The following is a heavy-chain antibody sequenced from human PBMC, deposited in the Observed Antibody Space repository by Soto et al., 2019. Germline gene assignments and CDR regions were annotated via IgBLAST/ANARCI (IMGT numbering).Heavy chain of an antibody. CDR2: ISYSGST. D-gene: IGHD1-26*01. Sequence: SETLSLTCTVSGGSISSYYWSWIRQPPGKGLEWIGYISYSGSTNYNPSLKSRVTISVDTSKNQFSLKLNSVTAADTAVYYCARSPGADTFDYWGQGTLVTVSS. J-gene: IGHJ4*02. CDR1: GGSISSYY. V-gene: IGHV4-59*01. CDR3: ARSPGADTFDY.